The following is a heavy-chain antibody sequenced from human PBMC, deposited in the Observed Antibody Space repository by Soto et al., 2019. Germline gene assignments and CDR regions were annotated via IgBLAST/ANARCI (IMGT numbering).Heavy chain of an antibody. CDR1: GFTFSSYW. CDR2: INSDGSST. D-gene: IGHD6-13*01. Sequence: GGSLRLSXAASGFTFSSYWMHWVRQAPGKGLVWVSRINSDGSSTSYADSVKGRFTISRDNAKNTLYLQMNSLRAEDTAVYYCARDYNIAAPGVPNYYYYGMDVWGQGTTVTVSS. CDR3: ARDYNIAAPGVPNYYYYGMDV. V-gene: IGHV3-74*01. J-gene: IGHJ6*02.